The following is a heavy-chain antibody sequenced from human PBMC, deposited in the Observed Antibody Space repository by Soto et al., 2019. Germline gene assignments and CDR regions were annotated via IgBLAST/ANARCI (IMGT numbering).Heavy chain of an antibody. Sequence: QVQLEQSGAEVKKPGSSVKVSCKASGGTFSNSAISWVRQAPGQGLEWMGGIMPIFRTPDYAQKFQGRVTFTADESTSTAYMELSGLRSDDTAVYYCARDKDRQQLGGNYYYILDVWGQGTTVTVSS. CDR1: GGTFSNSA. D-gene: IGHD3-3*02. CDR3: ARDKDRQQLGGNYYYILDV. V-gene: IGHV1-69*12. J-gene: IGHJ6*02. CDR2: IMPIFRTP.